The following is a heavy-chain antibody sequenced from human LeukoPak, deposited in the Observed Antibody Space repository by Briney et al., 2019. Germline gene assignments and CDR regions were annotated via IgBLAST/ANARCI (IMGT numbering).Heavy chain of an antibody. Sequence: AGGSLRLSCVASGFTFSDYGMHWVRQAPGKGLEWVAVIWLDESNKYYADSVKGRFTISRDNSKNTLYLQMNSLRVEDTAVYYCARDFGGDGYNSWGQGTLVTVSS. CDR1: GFTFSDYG. CDR2: IWLDESNK. J-gene: IGHJ4*02. D-gene: IGHD5-24*01. V-gene: IGHV3-33*01. CDR3: ARDFGGDGYNS.